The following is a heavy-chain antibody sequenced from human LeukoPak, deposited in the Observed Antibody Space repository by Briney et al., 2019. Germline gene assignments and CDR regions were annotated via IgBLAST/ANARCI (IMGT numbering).Heavy chain of an antibody. D-gene: IGHD5-12*01. V-gene: IGHV3-30*02. CDR2: IHYDGINK. J-gene: IGHJ4*02. CDR3: AKASYSGYEPIDS. CDR1: GFTFSSYG. Sequence: GGSLTISCAASGFTFSSYGMHWVRQAPGKGLEWVTFIHYDGINKYYTDSVKGRFAISRDISKNTLSLQMNSLRAEDTAVYFCAKASYSGYEPIDSWGQGTLVTVPS.